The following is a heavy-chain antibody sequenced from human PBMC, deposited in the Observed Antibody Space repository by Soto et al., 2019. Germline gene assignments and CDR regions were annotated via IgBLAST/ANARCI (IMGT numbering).Heavy chain of an antibody. V-gene: IGHV3-15*01. CDR1: GFTFSNAW. J-gene: IGHJ4*02. CDR3: TTVPHGVSAAY. CDR2: IKSKSDDGTT. Sequence: GGSLRLSCAASGFTFSNAWMSWVRQAPGKGLEWVGRIKSKSDDGTTDYAAPVKGRFIISRDDSKNTLYLQMNSLKTEDTAVYYCTTVPHGVSAAYWGQGTLVTVSS. D-gene: IGHD2-2*01.